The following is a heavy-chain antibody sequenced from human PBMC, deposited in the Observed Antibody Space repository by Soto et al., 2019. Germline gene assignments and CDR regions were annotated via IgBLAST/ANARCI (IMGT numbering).Heavy chain of an antibody. J-gene: IGHJ4*02. V-gene: IGHV3-23*01. Sequence: GGSLRLSCAASVFTFSSYAMSWVRQAPGKGLEWVSAISGSGGSTYYADSVKGRFTISRDNSKNTLYLQMNSLRAEDTAVYYCAKAAPTMVRGVITSIHFDYWGQGTLVTVSS. CDR3: AKAAPTMVRGVITSIHFDY. CDR1: VFTFSSYA. D-gene: IGHD3-10*01. CDR2: ISGSGGST.